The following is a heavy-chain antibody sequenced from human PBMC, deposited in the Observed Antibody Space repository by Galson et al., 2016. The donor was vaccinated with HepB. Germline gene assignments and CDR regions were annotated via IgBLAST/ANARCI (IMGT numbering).Heavy chain of an antibody. V-gene: IGHV4-39*07. CDR3: ARGLLDVFGDPNWFDP. CDR1: GDSFSISDSFSSSRYY. J-gene: IGHJ5*02. D-gene: IGHD3-3*01. CDR2: ISYSGTT. Sequence: SETLSLTCTVSGDSFSISDSFSSSRYYWAWIRQPPGKGLEWIGGISYSGTTYYNPSLKSRVTISLDTSKNQFSLKVSSVTAADTAVYSCARGLLDVFGDPNWFDPWGQGTLVTVSS.